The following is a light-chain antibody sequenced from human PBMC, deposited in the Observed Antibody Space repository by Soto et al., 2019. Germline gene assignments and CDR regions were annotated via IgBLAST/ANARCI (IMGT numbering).Light chain of an antibody. CDR3: GSYTSSDTPYV. CDR1: SSDVGGYKY. V-gene: IGLV2-14*01. J-gene: IGLJ1*01. CDR2: VVS. Sequence: QSALTQPASVSGSPGQSITISCTGTSSDVGGYKYVSWYQQHPDKAPKLIIYVVSNRPSGVSNRFSGSKSGSTASLTISGLQAEDEADYYCGSYTSSDTPYVFGTGTKLTVL.